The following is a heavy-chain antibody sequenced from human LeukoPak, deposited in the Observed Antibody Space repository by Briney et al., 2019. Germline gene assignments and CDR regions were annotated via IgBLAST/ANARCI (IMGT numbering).Heavy chain of an antibody. V-gene: IGHV3-7*01. CDR2: IKQDGSEK. CDR3: ARVSSGRLTDY. D-gene: IGHD6-19*01. Sequence: PGGSLRLSCAASGFTFSSYWMSWVRQAPGKGLEWVANIKQDGSEKRYVDSVKGRFTISRDNAKNSLYLQMNSLRAEDTAVYYCARVSSGRLTDYWGQGTLVTVSS. J-gene: IGHJ4*02. CDR1: GFTFSSYW.